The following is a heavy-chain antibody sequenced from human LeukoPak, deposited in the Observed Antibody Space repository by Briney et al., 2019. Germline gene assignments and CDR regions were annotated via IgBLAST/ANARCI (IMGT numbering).Heavy chain of an antibody. J-gene: IGHJ3*02. V-gene: IGHV3-48*02. CDR2: ISSSSSTI. CDR1: GFTFSSYS. Sequence: PGGSLRLSCAASGFTFSSYSMNWVRQAPGKGLEWVSYISSSSSTIYYADSVKGRFTISRDNAKNSLYLQMNSLRDEDTAVYYCARASYIVVVPAAPGGAFDIWGQGTMVTVSS. D-gene: IGHD2-2*01. CDR3: ARASYIVVVPAAPGGAFDI.